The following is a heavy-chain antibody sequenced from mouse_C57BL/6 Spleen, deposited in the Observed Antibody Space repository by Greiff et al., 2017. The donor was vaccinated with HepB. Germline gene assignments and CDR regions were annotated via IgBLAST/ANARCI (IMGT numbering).Heavy chain of an antibody. D-gene: IGHD2-10*02. J-gene: IGHJ4*01. CDR3: ARSRYGNYDAMDY. CDR2: IDPSDSYT. CDR1: GYTFTSYW. V-gene: IGHV1-69*01. Sequence: QVQLQQPGAELVMPGASVKLSCKASGYTFTSYWMHWVKQRPGQGLEWIGEIDPSDSYTNYNQKFKGKSTLTVDKSSSTAYMQLSSLTSEDSAVYYCARSRYGNYDAMDYWGQGTSVTVSS.